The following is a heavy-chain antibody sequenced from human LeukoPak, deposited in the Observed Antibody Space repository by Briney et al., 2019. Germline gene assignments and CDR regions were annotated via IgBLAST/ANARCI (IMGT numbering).Heavy chain of an antibody. CDR3: VVDTTLAFYFDY. CDR2: ISYDGINK. J-gene: IGHJ4*02. Sequence: GGSLRLSCAASGFTFSNYGMHWVRQAPGKGLEWVAFISYDGINKYSADSVKGRFTISRDNSKNTVYLQMNSLRAEDTAVYYCVVDTTLAFYFDYWGQGTLVTVSS. CDR1: GFTFSNYG. D-gene: IGHD5-18*01. V-gene: IGHV3-30*03.